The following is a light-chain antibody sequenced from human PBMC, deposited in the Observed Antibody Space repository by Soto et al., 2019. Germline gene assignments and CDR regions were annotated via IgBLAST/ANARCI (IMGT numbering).Light chain of an antibody. J-gene: IGKJ5*01. CDR3: QQHDGRPTMT. Sequence: TQSPSSLSASVGETVTITCRASQDIDNSLNWYQHKPGKAPKLLVYAASFLETGVPSRFSGRGSGTVFSLTINSLQSDDFATYYCQQHDGRPTMTFGQGTRLDSK. V-gene: IGKV1-33*01. CDR2: AAS. CDR1: QDIDNS.